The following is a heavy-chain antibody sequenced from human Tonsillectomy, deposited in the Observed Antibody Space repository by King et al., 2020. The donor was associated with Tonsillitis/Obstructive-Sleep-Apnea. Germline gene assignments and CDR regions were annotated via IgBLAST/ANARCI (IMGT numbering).Heavy chain of an antibody. D-gene: IGHD1-26*01. CDR2: IWYDGSNK. J-gene: IGHJ5*02. CDR1: GFTFSSYD. CDR3: ARETRRVVGVTGWFDP. Sequence: VQLVESGGGVVQPGRSLRLSCAASGFTFSSYDMYWVRQAPGKGLEWVAVIWYDGSNKDYADSVKGRFTVSRDNSKNTLYLQMNSLRAEDTAVYYWARETRRVVGVTGWFDPWGQGTLVTVSS. V-gene: IGHV3-33*01.